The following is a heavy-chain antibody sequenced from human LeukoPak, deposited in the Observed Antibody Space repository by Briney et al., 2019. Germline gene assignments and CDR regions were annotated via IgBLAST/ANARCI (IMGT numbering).Heavy chain of an antibody. CDR1: GGSISSNSYY. D-gene: IGHD6-19*01. J-gene: IGHJ4*02. CDR2: IYYSGST. V-gene: IGHV4-39*01. CDR3: ARQYSSGWYLYYFDY. Sequence: SETLSLTCTVSGGSISSNSYYWGWIRQPPGKGLEWIGSIYYSGSTYYNPSLKSRVTISVDTSKNQFSLKLSSVTAADTAVYYCARQYSSGWYLYYFDYWGQGTLVTVSS.